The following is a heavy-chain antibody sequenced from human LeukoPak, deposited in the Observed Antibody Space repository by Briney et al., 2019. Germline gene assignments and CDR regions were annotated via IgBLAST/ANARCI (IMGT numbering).Heavy chain of an antibody. CDR3: SRGSDESKTGDS. CDR2: MHPYGFT. V-gene: IGHV4-34*01. CDR1: GGSFNNYY. D-gene: IGHD3-9*01. J-gene: IGHJ4*02. Sequence: SETLSLTCAVYGGSFNNYYWSWIRQPPGKGLERIGEMHPYGFTNVNPSLTSRVSISIDTSKNQFPLTLTSVTAADTAIYYCSRGSDESKTGDSWGQGSLVTVSS.